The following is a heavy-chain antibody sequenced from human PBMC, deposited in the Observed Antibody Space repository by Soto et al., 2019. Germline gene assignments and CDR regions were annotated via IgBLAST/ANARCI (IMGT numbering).Heavy chain of an antibody. J-gene: IGHJ6*02. CDR2: ISYSGNT. CDR3: ARYSYYDFWSGYYSQRDYYYGMDV. CDR1: GGSISSGGNF. D-gene: IGHD3-3*01. Sequence: SETLSLTCTVSGGSISSGGNFWSWIRQHPGKGLEWIGYISYSGNTFYNPSLKSRVTISVDTSKNQFSLKLSSVTAADTAVYYCARYSYYDFWSGYYSQRDYYYGMDVWGQGTTVTVSS. V-gene: IGHV4-31*03.